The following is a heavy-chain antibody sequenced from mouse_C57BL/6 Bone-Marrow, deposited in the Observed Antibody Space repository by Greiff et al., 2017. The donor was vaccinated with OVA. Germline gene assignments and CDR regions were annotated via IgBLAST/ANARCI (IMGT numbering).Heavy chain of an antibody. J-gene: IGHJ1*03. V-gene: IGHV14-2*01. CDR1: GFNIKDYY. Sequence: VQLQQSGAELVKPGASVKLSCTASGFNIKDYYMHWVKQRTEQGLEWIGRIDPADGDTTSAPTFQGKATITADTSSNTAYLQLSSLTSEDTAVYYCARYYGSSYGYWYFDVWGTGTTVTVSS. CDR2: IDPADGDT. D-gene: IGHD1-1*01. CDR3: ARYYGSSYGYWYFDV.